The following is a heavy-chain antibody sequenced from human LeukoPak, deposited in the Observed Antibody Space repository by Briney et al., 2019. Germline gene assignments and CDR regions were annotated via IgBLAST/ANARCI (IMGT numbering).Heavy chain of an antibody. CDR2: ISGSSNDI. CDR3: ARDRSGSGWYGQLGM. D-gene: IGHD6-19*01. V-gene: IGHV3-11*06. J-gene: IGHJ4*02. Sequence: PGGSLRLSRAASGFSFSGSYMSWIRQAPGKGLGWVSYISGSSNDINYADSVKGRFTVSRDNTKNSLFLQMNSLRVEDTAVYYCARDRSGSGWYGQLGMWGQGTLVTVSS. CDR1: GFSFSGSY.